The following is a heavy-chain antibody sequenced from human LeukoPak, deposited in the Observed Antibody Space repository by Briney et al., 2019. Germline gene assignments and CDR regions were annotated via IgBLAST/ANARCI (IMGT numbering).Heavy chain of an antibody. D-gene: IGHD3-10*01. CDR2: ISYDGSNK. V-gene: IGHV3-30*04. CDR1: GFTFSSYA. CDR3: AKAVLLWFGEFGYFDY. Sequence: GGSLRLSCAASGFTFSSYAMHWVRQAPGKGLEWVAVISYDGSNKYYADSVKGRFTISRDNSKNTLYLQMNSLRAEDTAVYYCAKAVLLWFGEFGYFDYWGQGTLVTVSS. J-gene: IGHJ4*02.